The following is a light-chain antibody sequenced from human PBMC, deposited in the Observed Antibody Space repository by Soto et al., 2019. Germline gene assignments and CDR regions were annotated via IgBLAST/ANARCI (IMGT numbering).Light chain of an antibody. CDR1: SGHNSYA. CDR3: QTWGTGPWV. CDR2: LNSDGSH. Sequence: QPVLTQSPSATASLGASVKLTCTLSSGHNSYAIAWHQQQPEKGPRYLMKLNSDGSHSKGDGIPDRFSGSNSGAERYLTISSLQSEDEADYYCQTWGTGPWVFGGGTKLTVL. J-gene: IGLJ3*02. V-gene: IGLV4-69*01.